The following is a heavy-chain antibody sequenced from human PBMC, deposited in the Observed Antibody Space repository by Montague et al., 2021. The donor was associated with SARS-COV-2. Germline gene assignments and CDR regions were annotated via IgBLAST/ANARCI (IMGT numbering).Heavy chain of an antibody. CDR1: GGSLSNYF. CDR3: ARLESSWWFFDY. Sequence: SETLSLTCTVSGGSLSNYFWSWIRQPPGKGLEWVGYISDSGSTKYNPSLQSRVTISVDTARNQFSLKLLSVTAADTAVYYCARLESSWWFFDYWGQGTLVTVSS. J-gene: IGHJ4*02. V-gene: IGHV4-59*12. CDR2: ISDSGST. D-gene: IGHD2-8*02.